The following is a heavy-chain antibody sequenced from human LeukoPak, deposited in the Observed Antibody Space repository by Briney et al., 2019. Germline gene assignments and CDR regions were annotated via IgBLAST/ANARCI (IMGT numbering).Heavy chain of an antibody. CDR3: ARDRYDFWSGYHDY. J-gene: IGHJ4*02. Sequence: GGSLRLSCAASGFTFSSYSMNWVRQAPGKGLEWVSSISSSSSYIYYADSVKGRFTISRDNAKNSLYPQMNSLRAEDTAVYYCARDRYDFWSGYHDYWGQGTLVTVSS. D-gene: IGHD3-3*01. V-gene: IGHV3-21*01. CDR2: ISSSSSYI. CDR1: GFTFSSYS.